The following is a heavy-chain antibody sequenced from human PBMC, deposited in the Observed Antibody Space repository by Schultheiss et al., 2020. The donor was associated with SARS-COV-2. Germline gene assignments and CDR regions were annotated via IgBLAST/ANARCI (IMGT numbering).Heavy chain of an antibody. D-gene: IGHD6-19*01. CDR2: INPNSGGT. CDR1: GYTFSGFY. J-gene: IGHJ4*02. CDR3: ARVAAVAVDY. Sequence: ASVKVSCKASGYTFSGFYLHWVRQAPGQGLEWVGWINPNSGGTNYAQKFQGRVTMTRDTSISTAYMELSRLRSDDTAVYYCARVAAVAVDYWGQGTLVTVSS. V-gene: IGHV1-2*02.